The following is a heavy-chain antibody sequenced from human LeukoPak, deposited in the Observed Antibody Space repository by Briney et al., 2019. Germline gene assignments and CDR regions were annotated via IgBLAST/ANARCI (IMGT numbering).Heavy chain of an antibody. Sequence: SETLSLTCIVSGGSISSYYWSWIRQPPGKGLEWIGYIYYSGSTNYNPSLKSRVTISVDTSKNQFSLKLSSVTAADTAVYYCARDLVTEPTGDWFDPWGQGTLVTVSS. V-gene: IGHV4-59*01. CDR2: IYYSGST. CDR1: GGSISSYY. D-gene: IGHD3-10*01. CDR3: ARDLVTEPTGDWFDP. J-gene: IGHJ5*02.